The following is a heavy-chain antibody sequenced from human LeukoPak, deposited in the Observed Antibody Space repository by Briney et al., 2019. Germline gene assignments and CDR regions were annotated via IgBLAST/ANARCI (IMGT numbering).Heavy chain of an antibody. V-gene: IGHV4-39*02. J-gene: IGHJ4*02. D-gene: IGHD3-9*01. CDR2: FFYSGST. Sequence: SETLSLTCTVSGGSISSNYYWGWIRPPPGKGLEWIVSFFYSGSTYYNPSLKSRVTISVDTSKNQFSLRLSSVTAADTAVYYCARARGRYIDFLDYWGQGTLITVSS. CDR1: GGSISSNYY. CDR3: ARARGRYIDFLDY.